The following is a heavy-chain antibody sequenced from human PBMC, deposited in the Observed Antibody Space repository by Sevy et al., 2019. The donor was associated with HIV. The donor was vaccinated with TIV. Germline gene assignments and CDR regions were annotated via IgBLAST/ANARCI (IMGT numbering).Heavy chain of an antibody. CDR1: GGSISSYY. CDR2: ISYSGST. CDR3: ARGGGRTDWGMDV. Sequence: SETLSLTCTVSGGSISSYYWSWIRHPPGKGLEWIGYISYSGSTNDNPSLRSRVTISIDTSKNQFSLRLSSVSAADTAVYYCARGGGRTDWGMDVWGPGTTVTVSS. J-gene: IGHJ6*02. D-gene: IGHD1-1*01. V-gene: IGHV4-59*01.